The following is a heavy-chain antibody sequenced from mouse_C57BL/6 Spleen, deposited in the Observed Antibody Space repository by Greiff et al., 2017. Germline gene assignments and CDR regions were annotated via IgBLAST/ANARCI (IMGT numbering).Heavy chain of an antibody. CDR1: GYSITSGYY. V-gene: IGHV3-6*01. CDR3: ARDPHYGSRHWYFDV. Sequence: EVKLVESGPGLVKPSQSLSLTCSVTGYSITSGYYWNWIRQFPGNTLEWMGYISYDGSNNYNPSLKNRISITRDTSKNQFFLKLNSVTTEDTATYYCARDPHYGSRHWYFDVWGTGTTVTVSS. D-gene: IGHD1-1*01. CDR2: ISYDGSN. J-gene: IGHJ1*03.